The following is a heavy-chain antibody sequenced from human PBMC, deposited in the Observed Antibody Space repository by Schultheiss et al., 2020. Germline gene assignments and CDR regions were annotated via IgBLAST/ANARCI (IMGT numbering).Heavy chain of an antibody. D-gene: IGHD6-13*01. Sequence: GESLKISCKASGYTFTGYYMHWVRQAPGQGLEWMGWINPNSGGTNYAQKFQGWVTMTRDTSISTAYMELSRLRSDDTAVYYCARGGGVSYSSSWYYFDYWGQGTLVTVSS. V-gene: IGHV1-2*04. CDR2: INPNSGGT. CDR1: GYTFTGYY. CDR3: ARGGGVSYSSSWYYFDY. J-gene: IGHJ4*02.